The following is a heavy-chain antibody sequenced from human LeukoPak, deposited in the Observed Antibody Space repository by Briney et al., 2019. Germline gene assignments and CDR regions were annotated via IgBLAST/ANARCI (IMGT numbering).Heavy chain of an antibody. V-gene: IGHV3-7*01. J-gene: IGHJ4*02. CDR1: GFTFSTSW. CDR3: TRDRAYGALDY. D-gene: IGHD4/OR15-4a*01. CDR2: INGDGSLN. Sequence: GGSLRLSCAASGFTFSTSWMTWVRQAPGKGLEWVANINGDGSLNGHVASVKGRFTISRDNAKNSVYLQMISLRDEDTAVYYCTRDRAYGALDYWGQGTLVTVSS.